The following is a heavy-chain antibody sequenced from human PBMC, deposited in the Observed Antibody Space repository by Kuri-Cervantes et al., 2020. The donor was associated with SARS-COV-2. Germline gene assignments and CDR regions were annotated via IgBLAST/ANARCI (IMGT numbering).Heavy chain of an antibody. D-gene: IGHD1-26*01. V-gene: IGHV3-11*04. CDR1: GFIFSDYY. Sequence: GGSLRLSCTASGFIFSDYYMTWIRQAPGKGLEWVSNIGPSGTTKYYADSVKGRFTISRDNAKNSLYLQMSSLRAEDTAVYYCARDQARSILIDYWGQGTLVTVSS. J-gene: IGHJ4*02. CDR3: ARDQARSILIDY. CDR2: IGPSGTTK.